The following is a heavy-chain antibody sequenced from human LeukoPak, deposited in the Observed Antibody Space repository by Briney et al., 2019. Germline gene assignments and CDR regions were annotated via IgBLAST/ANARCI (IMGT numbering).Heavy chain of an antibody. V-gene: IGHV3-66*01. D-gene: IGHD5-18*01. CDR2: IYSGGST. Sequence: GGSLRLSCAASGFTVSSNYMSWVRQAPGKGLEWVSVIYSGGSTYYAGSVKGRFTISRDNSKNTLYLQMNSLRAEDTAVYYCARDRRAYTAMGYYYYYYGVDVWGQGTTVTVSS. CDR3: ARDRRAYTAMGYYYYYYGVDV. CDR1: GFTVSSNY. J-gene: IGHJ6*02.